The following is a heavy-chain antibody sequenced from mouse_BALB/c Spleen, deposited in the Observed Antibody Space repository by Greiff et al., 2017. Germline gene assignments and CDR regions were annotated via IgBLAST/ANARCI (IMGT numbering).Heavy chain of an antibody. CDR1: GYSITSGYY. CDR3: AREGSYDVFDY. CDR2: ISYDGSN. J-gene: IGHJ2*01. D-gene: IGHD2-3*01. V-gene: IGHV3-6*02. Sequence: DVHLVESGPGLVKPSQSLSLTCSVTGYSITSGYYWNWIRQFPGNKLEWMGYISYDGSNNYNPSLKNRISITRDTSKNQFFLKLNSVTTEDTATYYCAREGSYDVFDYWGQGTTLTVSS.